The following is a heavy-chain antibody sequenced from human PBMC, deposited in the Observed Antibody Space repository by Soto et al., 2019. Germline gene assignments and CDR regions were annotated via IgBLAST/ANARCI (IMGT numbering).Heavy chain of an antibody. D-gene: IGHD3-22*01. V-gene: IGHV1-3*01. CDR1: GYTFVYYG. J-gene: IGHJ4*02. Sequence: QVQRVQAGAGVKKAGASVKVSSEAFGYTFVYYGINWVRQAPGKRLEWVGWINAGNGKAKYSQKFQGRVNITRDKTASTAYMELRTLRSEATAVYYCARACITMIEVVRSDNPSFHYWGQGTLVIVSS. CDR3: ARACITMIEVVRSDNPSFHY. CDR2: INAGNGKA.